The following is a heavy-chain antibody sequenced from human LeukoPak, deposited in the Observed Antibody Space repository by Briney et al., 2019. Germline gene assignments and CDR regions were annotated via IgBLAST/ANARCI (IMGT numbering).Heavy chain of an antibody. V-gene: IGHV5-51*01. CDR2: IYPGDSDT. CDR3: ARLVVRGVIMYYFDY. J-gene: IGHJ4*02. D-gene: IGHD3-10*02. Sequence: GESLKISCKGSGYSFTSYWIGWVRQMPGKGLEWMGIIYPGDSDTRYSPSFQGQVIISVDKSISTAYLQWSSLKASDTAMYYCARLVVRGVIMYYFDYWGQGTLVTVSS. CDR1: GYSFTSYW.